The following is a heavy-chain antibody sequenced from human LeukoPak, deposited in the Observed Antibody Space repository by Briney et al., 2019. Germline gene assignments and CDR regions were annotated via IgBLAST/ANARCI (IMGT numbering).Heavy chain of an antibody. D-gene: IGHD6-19*01. CDR2: VNPSGGST. J-gene: IGHJ4*02. Sequence: ASVKVSCKASGYTFTRYYMHWVRQAPGQGLEWMGIVNPSGGSTTYAQKFQGRVTMTRDTSTSTVYVDLSSLRSEDTAVYYCARGAVAGRRFDYWGQGTLVTDSS. V-gene: IGHV1-46*03. CDR1: GYTFTRYY. CDR3: ARGAVAGRRFDY.